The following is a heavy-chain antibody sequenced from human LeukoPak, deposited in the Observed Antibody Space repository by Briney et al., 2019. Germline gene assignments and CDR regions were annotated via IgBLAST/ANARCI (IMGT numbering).Heavy chain of an antibody. J-gene: IGHJ2*01. V-gene: IGHV3-74*01. CDR2: INTDGSGT. Sequence: PGGSLRLSCAASGFTFSSYRMNWVRQAPGKGLVWVSRINTDGSGTNYADSVKGRFTISRDNAKNTLYLQMDSLRDEDTAVYYCARWESNWYFLLWRRSPLVTVSS. CDR1: GFTFSSYR. D-gene: IGHD1-26*01. CDR3: ARWESNWYFLL.